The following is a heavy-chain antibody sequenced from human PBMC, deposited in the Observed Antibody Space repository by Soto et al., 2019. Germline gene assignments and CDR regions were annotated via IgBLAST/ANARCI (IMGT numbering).Heavy chain of an antibody. V-gene: IGHV4-34*01. CDR1: GGSVSVPNYY. CDR2: MSHSGGS. Sequence: QVQLQQWGAGLLKPSETLSLTCAVYGGSVSVPNYYWSWIRQPPGKGLEWIGEMSHSGGSHFNPSLKSRVTISVDTSTNQFSLKMSSVTAADTALYYCARVQRGTATTVVDAFDIWGPRTMVIVSS. D-gene: IGHD1-1*01. CDR3: ARVQRGTATTVVDAFDI. J-gene: IGHJ3*02.